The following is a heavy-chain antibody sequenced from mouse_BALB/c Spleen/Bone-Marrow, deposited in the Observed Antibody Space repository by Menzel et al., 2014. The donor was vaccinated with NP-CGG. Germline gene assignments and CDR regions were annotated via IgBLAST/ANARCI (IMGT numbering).Heavy chain of an antibody. Sequence: QVQLQQSGAELVRPGTSVKVSCKASGYAFTNYLIEWVKQRPGQGLEWIGVINPGLGGTNYNEKFKGKATLTADKSSSTAYIQLSSLTSDDSAVYFCARRDDAMDYWGQGTSVTVSS. D-gene: IGHD3-3*01. CDR3: ARRDDAMDY. CDR2: INPGLGGT. CDR1: GYAFTNYL. J-gene: IGHJ4*01. V-gene: IGHV1-54*03.